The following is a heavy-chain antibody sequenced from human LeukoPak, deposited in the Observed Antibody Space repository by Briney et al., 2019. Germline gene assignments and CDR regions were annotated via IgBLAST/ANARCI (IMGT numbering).Heavy chain of an antibody. V-gene: IGHV4-59*01. Sequence: SETLSLTCTVSGGSISSYYWSWIRQPPGKGLEWIGYIYYSGSTNYNPSLKSRVTISVDTSKNQFSLKLSSVTAADTAVYYCARVESSSWYGTEWFDPWGQGTLVTVSS. CDR3: ARVESSSWYGTEWFDP. D-gene: IGHD6-13*01. CDR2: IYYSGST. J-gene: IGHJ5*02. CDR1: GGSISSYY.